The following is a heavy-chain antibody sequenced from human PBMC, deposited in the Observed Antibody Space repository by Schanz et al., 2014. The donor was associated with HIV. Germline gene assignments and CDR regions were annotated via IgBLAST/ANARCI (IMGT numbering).Heavy chain of an antibody. CDR2: MYYSGST. Sequence: QVQLQESGPGLVKPSQTLSLTCTVAGGSISSGGHYWSWIRQHPAKGLEWIGYMYYSGSTYYNPSLQSRVTISVDTSKNQFSLKLSSVTAADTAVYYCARVGRAAAGFIYYYGMDVWGQGTTVTVSS. V-gene: IGHV4-31*03. D-gene: IGHD6-13*01. J-gene: IGHJ6*02. CDR1: GGSISSGGHY. CDR3: ARVGRAAAGFIYYYGMDV.